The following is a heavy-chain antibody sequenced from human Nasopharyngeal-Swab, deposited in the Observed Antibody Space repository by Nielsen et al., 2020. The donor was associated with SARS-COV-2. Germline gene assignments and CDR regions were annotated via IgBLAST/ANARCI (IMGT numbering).Heavy chain of an antibody. D-gene: IGHD3-10*01. CDR2: ISSSGSTI. V-gene: IGHV3-48*03. Sequence: GGSLRLSCAASGFTFSSYEMNWVRQAPGKGLEWVSYISSSGSTIYYADSVKGRFTISRDNAKNSLYLQMNSLRAKDTAVYYCARVKARLLRGYFDYWGQGTLVTVSS. J-gene: IGHJ4*02. CDR1: GFTFSSYE. CDR3: ARVKARLLRGYFDY.